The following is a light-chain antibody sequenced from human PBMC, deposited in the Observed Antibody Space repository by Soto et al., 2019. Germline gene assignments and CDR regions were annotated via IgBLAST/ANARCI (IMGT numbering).Light chain of an antibody. V-gene: IGLV7-43*01. Sequence: QTVVTQEPSLTVSPGGTVTLTCASSVGAATSGYHPNWFQQKPGQAPRALIYSTSKRHSWTPARFSGSLLGGKAALTLSGVQPEDEAEYYCLLYYGGAPYVLFGGGTKLTVL. CDR2: STS. CDR3: LLYYGGAPYVL. J-gene: IGLJ2*01. CDR1: VGAATSGYH.